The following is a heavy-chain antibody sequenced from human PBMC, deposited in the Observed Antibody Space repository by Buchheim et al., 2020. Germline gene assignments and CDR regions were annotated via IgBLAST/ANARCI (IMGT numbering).Heavy chain of an antibody. J-gene: IGHJ4*02. D-gene: IGHD2-15*01. CDR1: GGSISSGDYY. V-gene: IGHV4-30-4*01. CDR3: AKVYCSGGSYAIEYGYFDY. CDR2: IYYSGST. Sequence: QVQLQESGPGLVKPSQTLSLTCTVSGGSISSGDYYWSWIRQPPGKGLEWIGYIYYSGSTYYNPSLNSRVTLSVDTYKNQFSLKLCSVTSSDTAVYDYAKVYCSGGSYAIEYGYFDYWGLGTL.